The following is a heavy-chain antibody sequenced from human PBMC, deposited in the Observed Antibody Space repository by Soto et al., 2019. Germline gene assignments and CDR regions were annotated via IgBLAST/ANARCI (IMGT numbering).Heavy chain of an antibody. J-gene: IGHJ4*02. CDR2: IHAKSGTT. Sequence: ASVKVSCKASGHTFSDYYMHWIRQAPGQGPEWMGWIHAKSGTTNYAQNFQGRVTLTRDTSISTAYMELSRLTSDDTAVYFCARGGVTIFGVVDYWGQGTQVTVSS. D-gene: IGHD3-3*01. CDR3: ARGGVTIFGVVDY. CDR1: GHTFSDYY. V-gene: IGHV1-2*02.